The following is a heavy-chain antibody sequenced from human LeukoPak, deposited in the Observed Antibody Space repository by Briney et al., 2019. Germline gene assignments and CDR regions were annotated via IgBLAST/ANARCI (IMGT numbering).Heavy chain of an antibody. CDR1: GFTFSNYG. D-gene: IGHD3-16*02. CDR3: ARFRLRLGELSLGDAFDI. J-gene: IGHJ3*02. CDR2: VTGTGGST. Sequence: GGSLRLSCAASGFTFSNYGMSWVRQAPGKGLEWVSAVTGTGGSTYYADSVKGRFTISRDNSKNTLYLQMNSLRAEDTAVYYCARFRLRLGELSLGDAFDIWGQGTMVTVSS. V-gene: IGHV3-23*01.